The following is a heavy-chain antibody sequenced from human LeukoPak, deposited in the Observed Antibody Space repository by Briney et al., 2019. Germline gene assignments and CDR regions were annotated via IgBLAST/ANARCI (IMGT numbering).Heavy chain of an antibody. D-gene: IGHD6-19*01. V-gene: IGHV3-23*01. J-gene: IGHJ4*02. CDR2: ISGSGGST. Sequence: PAGGSLRLSCAASGFTFSSYWMSWVRQAPGKGLEWVSAISGSGGSTYYADSVKGRFTISRDNSKNTLYLQMNSLRAEDTAVYYCAKGGYSSGWYRDYFDYWGQGTLVTVSS. CDR1: GFTFSSYW. CDR3: AKGGYSSGWYRDYFDY.